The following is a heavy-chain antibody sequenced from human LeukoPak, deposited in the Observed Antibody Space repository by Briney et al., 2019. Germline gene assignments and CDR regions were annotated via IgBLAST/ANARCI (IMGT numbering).Heavy chain of an antibody. CDR2: IYYRGRT. V-gene: IGHV4-59*01. CDR1: GGSISSYY. D-gene: IGHD5-18*01. CDR3: ARGGYSYGYGPYYYYMDV. J-gene: IGHJ6*03. Sequence: SETLSLTCTLSGGSISSYYWSWIRQPPGKGLEWIGYIYYRGRTNYNPSLKSRVTISVDTSKNQFSLKLSSVTAADTAVYYCARGGYSYGYGPYYYYMDVWGKGTTVTVSS.